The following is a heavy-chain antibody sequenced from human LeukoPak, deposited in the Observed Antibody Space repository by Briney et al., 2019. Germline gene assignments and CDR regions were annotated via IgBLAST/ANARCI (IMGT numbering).Heavy chain of an antibody. CDR2: IRSKAFRGRT. CDR1: GLTFGDYA. Sequence: GRSLTLSCTASGLTFGDYAMSWVRQAPGKGLEWVGFIRSKAFRGRTQYAASVKGRFTISRDDSKSIAYLQVNSLKTEDTAVYYCTSVYDSSSYYHPGVDYWGQGTLVTVSS. CDR3: TSVYDSSSYYHPGVDY. J-gene: IGHJ4*02. V-gene: IGHV3-49*04. D-gene: IGHD3-22*01.